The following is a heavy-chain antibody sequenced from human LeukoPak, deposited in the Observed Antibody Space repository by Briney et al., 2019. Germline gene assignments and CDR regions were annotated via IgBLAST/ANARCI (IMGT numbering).Heavy chain of an antibody. Sequence: PGGSLRLSCAASGFTFSSYSMNWVRQAPGKGLEWISYISSSSTTVYYADSVKGRFTLSRDNAKNTLYLQMNSLRPEDTAVYYCARDLGMATPLDFRGQGTLVTVSS. J-gene: IGHJ4*02. CDR1: GFTFSSYS. D-gene: IGHD4-23*01. V-gene: IGHV3-48*04. CDR3: ARDLGMATPLDF. CDR2: ISSSSTTV.